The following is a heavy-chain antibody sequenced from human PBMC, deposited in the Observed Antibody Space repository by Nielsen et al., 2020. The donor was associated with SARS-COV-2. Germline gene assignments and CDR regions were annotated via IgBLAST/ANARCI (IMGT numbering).Heavy chain of an antibody. CDR1: GYTFTNNY. J-gene: IGHJ6*02. D-gene: IGHD3-3*01. Sequence: ASVKVSCNASGYTFTNNYLHWVRQAPGQGLEWMGILKPSAGSTTFADKFQGRVTMTRDTSTSTVYIELSSLRPEDTAVYYCAREKGGRVLIKYYYYGMDVWGQGTTVTVSS. CDR2: LKPSAGST. CDR3: AREKGGRVLIKYYYYGMDV. V-gene: IGHV1-46*01.